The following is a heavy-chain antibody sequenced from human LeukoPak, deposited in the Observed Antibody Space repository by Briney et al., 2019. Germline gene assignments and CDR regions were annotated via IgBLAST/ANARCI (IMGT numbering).Heavy chain of an antibody. J-gene: IGHJ4*02. Sequence: SETLSLTCAVYGGSLSGYYWSWIRQPPGKGLEWIGEINHSGSTNYNPSLKSRVTISVDTSKNQFSLKLSSVTAADTAVYYRARGGSDYYDSSGYRWDYWGQGTLVTVSS. D-gene: IGHD3-22*01. CDR2: INHSGST. CDR3: ARGGSDYYDSSGYRWDY. V-gene: IGHV4-34*01. CDR1: GGSLSGYY.